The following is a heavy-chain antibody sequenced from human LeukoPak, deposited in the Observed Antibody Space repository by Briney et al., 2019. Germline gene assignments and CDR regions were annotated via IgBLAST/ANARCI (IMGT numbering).Heavy chain of an antibody. CDR1: GGSISSQY. CDR2: IYYSGST. CDR3: ARGRQDYYYYMDV. V-gene: IGHV4-59*11. Sequence: SETLSLTCTVSGGSISSQYWSWIRQPPGKGLEWIGYIYYSGSTNYNPSLTSRVTISLDTSKNQFSLKLTSVTAADTAVYYCARGRQDYYYYMDVWGKGTTVTVSS. J-gene: IGHJ6*03.